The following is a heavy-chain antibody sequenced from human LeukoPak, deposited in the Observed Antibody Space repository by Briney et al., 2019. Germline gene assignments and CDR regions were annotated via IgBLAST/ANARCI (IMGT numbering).Heavy chain of an antibody. Sequence: SETLSLTCTVSGGSISSSSYYWGWIRQPPGKGLEWIGSIYYSGSTYYNPSLKSRITISKDTSRNQFSLSLSSVSAADTAVYYCASGLKTFDYWGQGTLVTVSS. CDR3: ASGLKTFDY. CDR1: GGSISSSSYY. CDR2: IYYSGST. J-gene: IGHJ4*02. D-gene: IGHD2-21*01. V-gene: IGHV4-39*07.